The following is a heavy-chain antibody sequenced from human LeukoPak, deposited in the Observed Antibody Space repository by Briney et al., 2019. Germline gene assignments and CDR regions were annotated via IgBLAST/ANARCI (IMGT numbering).Heavy chain of an antibody. Sequence: SETLSLTCTVSGGSISSYYWSWIRQPPGKGLEWIGYIYYSGSTNYNPSLKSRVTISVDTSKNQFSLKLSSVTAADTAVYYRARDLTYYYGVDAFDIWGQGTMVTVSS. CDR3: ARDLTYYYGVDAFDI. CDR2: IYYSGST. V-gene: IGHV4-59*01. D-gene: IGHD3-10*01. CDR1: GGSISSYY. J-gene: IGHJ3*02.